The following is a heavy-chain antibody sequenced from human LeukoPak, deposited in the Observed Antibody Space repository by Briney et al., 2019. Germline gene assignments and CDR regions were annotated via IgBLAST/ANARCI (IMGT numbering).Heavy chain of an antibody. D-gene: IGHD3-10*01. CDR3: AKDLWFGEFIGDEKIIDY. CDR2: ISGSGGST. CDR1: GFTFSSYA. Sequence: GGSLRLSCAASGFTFSSYAMSWVRQAPGKGLEWVSAISGSGGSTYYADSVKGRFTISRDNSKNTLYLQMNSLRAEDTAVYYCAKDLWFGEFIGDEKIIDYWAREPWSPSPQ. V-gene: IGHV3-23*01. J-gene: IGHJ4*02.